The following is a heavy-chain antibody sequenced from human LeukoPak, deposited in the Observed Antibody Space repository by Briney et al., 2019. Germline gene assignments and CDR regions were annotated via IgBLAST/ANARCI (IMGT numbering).Heavy chain of an antibody. V-gene: IGHV3-9*01. CDR3: AKDSSGSPFNY. D-gene: IGHD3-22*01. Sequence: PGRSLRLSCAASGFTFDDYAMHWVRHAPGKGLEWVSGISWNSGSIGYADSVKGRFTISRDNAKNSLYLQMNSLRAEDTALYYCAKDSSGSPFNYWGQGTLVTVSS. CDR1: GFTFDDYA. J-gene: IGHJ4*02. CDR2: ISWNSGSI.